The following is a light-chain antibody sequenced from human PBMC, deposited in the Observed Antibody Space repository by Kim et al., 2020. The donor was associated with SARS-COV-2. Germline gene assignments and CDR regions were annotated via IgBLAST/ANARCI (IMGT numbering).Light chain of an antibody. V-gene: IGKV1-5*03. Sequence: ASVGDRVTTTCRASQTVNNWLAWYQQKPGKAPKLLIYKASRLESGVPSRFSGSGSGTEFTLTITNLQPDDLATYYCLQYLSYSGTFGQGTKVDIK. CDR2: KAS. J-gene: IGKJ1*01. CDR3: LQYLSYSGT. CDR1: QTVNNW.